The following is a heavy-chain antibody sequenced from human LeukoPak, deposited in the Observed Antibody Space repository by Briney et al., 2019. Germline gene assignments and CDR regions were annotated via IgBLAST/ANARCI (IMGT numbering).Heavy chain of an antibody. V-gene: IGHV4-38-2*01. Sequence: KRSETLSLTCAVSDYSISNAYYWGWIRQPPGKGLEWIGSISHGGSTHYNASLKSRVTISLEASKNQFSLRLSSVTAADTAVYYCARQADVPSSIGYFDFWGQGAPVTVSS. CDR3: ARQADVPSSIGYFDF. CDR1: DYSISNAYY. D-gene: IGHD2/OR15-2a*01. J-gene: IGHJ4*02. CDR2: ISHGGST.